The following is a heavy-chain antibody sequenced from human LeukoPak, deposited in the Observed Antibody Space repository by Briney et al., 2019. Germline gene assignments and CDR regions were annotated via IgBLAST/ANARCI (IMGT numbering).Heavy chain of an antibody. CDR3: AKDTAVAIYYYYYGMDV. CDR2: ISYDGSNK. CDR1: GFTFSSYG. J-gene: IGHJ6*02. Sequence: GRSMRLFCGASGFTFSSYGLPWVRQAPGKGLEWVAVISYDGSNKYYAASVKGRFTISRDNSKNTLYLQMNSLRAEDTAVYYCAKDTAVAIYYYYYGMDVWGQGPTVTVSS. V-gene: IGHV3-30*18. D-gene: IGHD6-19*01.